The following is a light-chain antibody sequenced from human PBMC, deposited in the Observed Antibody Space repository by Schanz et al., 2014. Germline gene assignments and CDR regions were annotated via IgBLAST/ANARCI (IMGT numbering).Light chain of an antibody. CDR1: NSDVGGYDY. J-gene: IGLJ3*02. CDR2: NVN. V-gene: IGLV2-11*01. Sequence: QSALTQPRSVSGSPGQSVTISCTGTNSDVGGYDYVSWYQQHPGKAPKLLIYNVNERPSGVSNRISGSKSGNTASLTISGVQAEDEADYYCCSYAGSSTWVFGGGTKVTVL. CDR3: CSYAGSSTWV.